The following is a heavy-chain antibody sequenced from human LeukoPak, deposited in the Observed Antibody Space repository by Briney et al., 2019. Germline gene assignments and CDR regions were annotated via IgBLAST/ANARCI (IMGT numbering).Heavy chain of an antibody. V-gene: IGHV3-64*01. CDR3: ARAGTVTTIPPNY. CDR1: GFTFSSYA. CDR2: ISSNGGST. J-gene: IGHJ4*02. D-gene: IGHD4-17*01. Sequence: PGGSLRLSCAASGFTFSSYAMHWVRQAPGKGLECVSAISSNGGSTYYANSVKGRFTISRDNSKNTLYLQMGSLRAEDMAVYYCARAGTVTTIPPNYWGQGTLATVSS.